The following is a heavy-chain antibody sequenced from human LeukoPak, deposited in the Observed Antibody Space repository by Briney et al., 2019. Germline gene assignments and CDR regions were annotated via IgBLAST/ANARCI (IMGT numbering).Heavy chain of an antibody. D-gene: IGHD4/OR15-4a*01. Sequence: ASVKVSCKASGYTFTNYHLHWVRQAPGQGLELMGIINPSGGSTSYAQKFQDRVTMTRDTSTSTVYMELNSLRSEDTAVYYCARATWYGGNPSGAFDIWGQGTMVTVSS. CDR1: GYTFTNYH. J-gene: IGHJ3*02. CDR2: INPSGGST. V-gene: IGHV1-46*01. CDR3: ARATWYGGNPSGAFDI.